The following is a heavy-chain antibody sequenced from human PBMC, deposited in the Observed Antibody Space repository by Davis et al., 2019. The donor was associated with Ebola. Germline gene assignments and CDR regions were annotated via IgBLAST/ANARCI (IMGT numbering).Heavy chain of an antibody. Sequence: SVNVSCKASGYTFTSYAMHWVRQAPAQRLEWMGWINAGNGNTKYSQKFQGRVTITRDTSASTAYMELSSLRSEDMAVYYCARDWSYCGGDCYSLFVYWGQGTLVTVSS. V-gene: IGHV1-3*01. J-gene: IGHJ4*02. CDR3: ARDWSYCGGDCYSLFVY. CDR1: GYTFTSYA. D-gene: IGHD2-21*01. CDR2: INAGNGNT.